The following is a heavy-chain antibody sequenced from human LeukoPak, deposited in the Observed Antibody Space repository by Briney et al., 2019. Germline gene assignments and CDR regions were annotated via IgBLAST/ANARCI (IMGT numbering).Heavy chain of an antibody. J-gene: IGHJ4*02. Sequence: SETLPLTCTVSGGSISSSSYYWGWIRQPAGKGLEWIGRIYTSGSTNYNPSLKSRVTMSVDTSKNQFSLKLSSVTAADTAVYYCARQTTQLRFLEWLSHFDYWGQGTLVTVSS. D-gene: IGHD3-3*01. V-gene: IGHV4-61*02. CDR2: IYTSGST. CDR3: ARQTTQLRFLEWLSHFDY. CDR1: GGSISSSSYY.